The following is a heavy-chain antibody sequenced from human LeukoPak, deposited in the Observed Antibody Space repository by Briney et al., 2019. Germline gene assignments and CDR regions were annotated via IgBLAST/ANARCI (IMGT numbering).Heavy chain of an antibody. V-gene: IGHV4-34*01. CDR3: ASRSITGTTVGQNWFDP. D-gene: IGHD1-7*01. Sequence: LETLSLTCAVYGGSFSGYYWSWIRQPPGKGLEWIGEINHSGSTNYNPSLKSRVTISVDTSKNQFSLKLSSVTAADTAVYYCASRSITGTTVGQNWFDPWGQGTLVTVSS. CDR1: GGSFSGYY. J-gene: IGHJ5*02. CDR2: INHSGST.